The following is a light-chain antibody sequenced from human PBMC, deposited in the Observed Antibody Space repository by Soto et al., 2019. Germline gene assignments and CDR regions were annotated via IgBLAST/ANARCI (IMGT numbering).Light chain of an antibody. Sequence: EIVMTQSPLSLPVTPGEPASISCRSSQSLLHSNGHNYLYWYLQKPGQSPQLLIHLGSNRASVVSDRFSGSGSGIDFTQKNSRVDAEDVGDYCCKHSMQTPPYTFGHRTNRASK. CDR3: KHSMQTPPYT. CDR2: LGS. J-gene: IGKJ2*01. V-gene: IGKV2-28*01. CDR1: QSLLHSNGHNY.